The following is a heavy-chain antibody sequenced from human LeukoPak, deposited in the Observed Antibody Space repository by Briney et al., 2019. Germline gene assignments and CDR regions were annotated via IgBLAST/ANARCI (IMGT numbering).Heavy chain of an antibody. D-gene: IGHD3-22*01. CDR3: ANDYYDSSGYYLDY. J-gene: IGHJ4*02. CDR1: GFTVSSNY. Sequence: PGGSLRLSCAASGFTVSSNYMSWVRQTPGKGLEWVSIIYSDGRTYYTDSVKGRFTISRDDSKNTLYLHMSSLRAEDTAVYYCANDYYDSSGYYLDYWGQGTLVTVSS. CDR2: IYSDGRT. V-gene: IGHV3-53*01.